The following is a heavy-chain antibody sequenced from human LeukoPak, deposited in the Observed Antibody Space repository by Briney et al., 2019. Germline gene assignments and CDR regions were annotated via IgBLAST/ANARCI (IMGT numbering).Heavy chain of an antibody. D-gene: IGHD2-15*01. Sequence: PSETLSLTCTVSGGSISSYYWGWVRQAAGKGLEWIGRISSSGSTDYNPSLKSRVTMSVDTSKTQFSLKLSSVTAADTAVYYCAREGRSSTPGYRGQGTLVAVSS. CDR1: GGSISSYY. CDR2: ISSSGST. CDR3: AREGRSSTPGY. V-gene: IGHV4-4*07. J-gene: IGHJ4*02.